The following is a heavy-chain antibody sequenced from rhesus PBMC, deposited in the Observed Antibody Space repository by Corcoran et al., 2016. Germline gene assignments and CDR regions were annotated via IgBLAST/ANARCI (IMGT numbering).Heavy chain of an antibody. CDR2: FRSGGWT. CDR3: ARDQVDFWTGYYHDY. CDR1: GGSISSNY. V-gene: IGHV4-160*01. Sequence: QVQLQQWGEGLVKPSETLSLTCAVYGGSISSNYWSWIRQPPGKGLEWIVRFRSGGWTNYNPSLKSLVTISIYTSKNQCSLKLSSVTAADTAVYYCARDQVDFWTGYYHDYWGQGVLVTVSS. J-gene: IGHJ4*01. D-gene: IGHD3-3*01.